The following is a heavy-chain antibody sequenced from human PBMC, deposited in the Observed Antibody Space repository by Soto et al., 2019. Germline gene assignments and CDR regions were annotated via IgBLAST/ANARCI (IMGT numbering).Heavy chain of an antibody. D-gene: IGHD3-16*01. CDR1: GGTFSSYA. J-gene: IGHJ5*02. Sequence: GASVKVSCKASGGTFSSYAISWVRQAPGQGLEWMGGIIPIFGTANYAQKFQGRVTITADKSTSTAYMELSSLRSEDTAAYYCAKGGQPGKFDKCLERWGKGTLVTVAS. V-gene: IGHV1-69*06. CDR2: IIPIFGTA. CDR3: AKGGQPGKFDKCLER.